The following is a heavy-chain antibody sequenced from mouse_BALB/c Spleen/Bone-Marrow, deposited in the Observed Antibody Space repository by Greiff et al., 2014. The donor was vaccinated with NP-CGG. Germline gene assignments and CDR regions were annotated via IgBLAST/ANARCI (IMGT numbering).Heavy chain of an antibody. D-gene: IGHD1-1*01. V-gene: IGHV1S135*01. CDR1: GYAFTSYN. CDR3: ARENYGSSPAY. Sequence: EVKLMESGPELVKPGASVKVSCKASGYAFTSYNMYWVKQSHGKSLEWIGHIDPYNGGTSYNQKFKGKATLTVDKSSSTAYMNLNSLTSEDSAVYYCARENYGSSPAYWGQGTLVTVSA. CDR2: IDPYNGGT. J-gene: IGHJ3*01.